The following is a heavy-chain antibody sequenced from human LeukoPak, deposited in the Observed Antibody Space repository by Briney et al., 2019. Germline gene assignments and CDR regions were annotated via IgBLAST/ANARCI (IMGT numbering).Heavy chain of an antibody. D-gene: IGHD3-10*01. V-gene: IGHV1-46*01. Sequence: GASVKVSCKASGYSFTSHYMHWVRQAPGQGLEWMGLINPRGTATRYAESFQGRLTLTRDLSTSTDYMELSSLRSEDTAVYYCARDNSVRDIAWWFDPWGQGTLVTVSS. CDR1: GYSFTSHY. CDR2: INPRGTAT. J-gene: IGHJ5*02. CDR3: ARDNSVRDIAWWFDP.